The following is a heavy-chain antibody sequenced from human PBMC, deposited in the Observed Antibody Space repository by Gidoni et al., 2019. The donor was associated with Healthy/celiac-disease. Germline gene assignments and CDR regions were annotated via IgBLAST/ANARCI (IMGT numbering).Heavy chain of an antibody. D-gene: IGHD2-15*01. CDR3: ARVGSGRAATTPPYYYYYGMDV. CDR2: INAGNGNT. CDR1: GYTFTSYA. Sequence: QVQLVQSGAEVKKPGASVKVSCKASGYTFTSYAMHWVRQAPGQRLEWMGWINAGNGNTKYSQKFQGRVTITRDTSASTAYMELSSLRSEDTAVYYCARVGSGRAATTPPYYYYYGMDVWGQGTTVTVSS. J-gene: IGHJ6*02. V-gene: IGHV1-3*01.